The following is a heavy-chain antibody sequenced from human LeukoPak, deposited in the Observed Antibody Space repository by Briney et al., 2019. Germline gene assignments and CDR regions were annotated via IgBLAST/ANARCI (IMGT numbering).Heavy chain of an antibody. CDR2: ISAYNGNT. CDR3: ARAPPRFGELLYRMDV. V-gene: IGHV1-18*01. Sequence: ASVKVSCKASGYTFTGYGISWVRQAPGQGLEWMGWISAYNGNTNYAQKLQGRVTMTTDTSTSTAYMELRSLRSDDTAVYYCARAPPRFGELLYRMDVWGQGTTVTVSS. J-gene: IGHJ6*02. D-gene: IGHD3-10*01. CDR1: GYTFTGYG.